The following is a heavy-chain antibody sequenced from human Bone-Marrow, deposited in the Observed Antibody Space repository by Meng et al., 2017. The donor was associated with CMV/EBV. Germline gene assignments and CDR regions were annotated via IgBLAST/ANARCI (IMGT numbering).Heavy chain of an antibody. CDR1: GYTFTGYY. D-gene: IGHD1-26*01. CDR3: ASLAREWELPD. J-gene: IGHJ4*02. CDR2: INPNSGGT. Sequence: ASVKVSCKASGYTFTGYYMHWVRQAPGQGLEWMGWINPNSGGTNYAQKFQGRVTMTTDASTSTAYMELRSLRSDDTAVYYCASLAREWELPDWGQGTLVTVSS. V-gene: IGHV1-2*02.